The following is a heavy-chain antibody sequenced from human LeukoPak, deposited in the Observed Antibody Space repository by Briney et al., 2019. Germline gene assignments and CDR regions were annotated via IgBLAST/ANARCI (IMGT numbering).Heavy chain of an antibody. Sequence: PSETLSLTCAVYGGSFSGYYWSRIRQPPGKGLEWIGEINHSGSTNYNPSLKSRVTISVDTSKNQFSLKLSSVTAADTAVYYCARGQGIVVVPAANWFDPWGQGTLVTVSS. D-gene: IGHD2-2*01. V-gene: IGHV4-34*01. J-gene: IGHJ5*02. CDR3: ARGQGIVVVPAANWFDP. CDR1: GGSFSGYY. CDR2: INHSGST.